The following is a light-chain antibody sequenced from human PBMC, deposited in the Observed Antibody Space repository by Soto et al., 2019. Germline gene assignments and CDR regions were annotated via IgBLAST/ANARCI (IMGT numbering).Light chain of an antibody. CDR3: QQANSFPIT. V-gene: IGKV1-12*01. CDR2: AAS. J-gene: IGKJ5*01. CDR1: KGISSG. Sequence: DIKMTKSPSSVSEPEGDKVPIPFRASKGISSGLPWYQQKPGKAPKLLIYAASSLQSGVPSRFSGSGSGTDFTLTISSLQPEDFATYYCQQANSFPITFGQGTRLEIK.